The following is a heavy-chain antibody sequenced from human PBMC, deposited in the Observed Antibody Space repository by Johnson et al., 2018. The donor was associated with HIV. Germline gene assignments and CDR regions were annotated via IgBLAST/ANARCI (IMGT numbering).Heavy chain of an antibody. Sequence: VQLVESGGGLVQPGGSLRLSCAASGFTFSSYWMSWVRQAPGKGLEWVANIKQDGSEKYYVDSVKGRFTIARDNAKNALYLQMNSLRAEDTAVYYCARVGATAAFDIWGQGTMVTVSS. CDR3: ARVGATAAFDI. CDR2: IKQDGSEK. CDR1: GFTFSSYW. V-gene: IGHV3-7*05. D-gene: IGHD1-26*01. J-gene: IGHJ3*02.